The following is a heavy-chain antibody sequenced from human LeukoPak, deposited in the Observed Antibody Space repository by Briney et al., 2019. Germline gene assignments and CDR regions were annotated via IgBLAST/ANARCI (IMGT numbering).Heavy chain of an antibody. CDR1: GFTFSSYW. J-gene: IGHJ6*03. V-gene: IGHV3-7*01. CDR3: ARVSGSYYPTGWFYYYYYYMDV. CDR2: IKQDGSEK. Sequence: QSGGSLRLSCAASGFTFSSYWMSWVRQAPGKGLEWVANIKQDGSEKYYVDSVKGRFTISRDNAKNSLYLQMNSLRAEDTAVYYCARVSGSYYPTGWFYYYYYYMDVWGKGTTVTVSS. D-gene: IGHD1-26*01.